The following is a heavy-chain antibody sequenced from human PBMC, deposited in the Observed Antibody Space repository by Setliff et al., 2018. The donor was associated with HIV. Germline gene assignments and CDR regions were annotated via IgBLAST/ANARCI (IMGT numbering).Heavy chain of an antibody. CDR3: ARHDTEYSSYPIDY. CDR2: IYYGGST. Sequence: PSETLSLTCTVSGGSISSNNYYWGWIRQPPGKGLEWIASIYYGGSTYYNPSLKSRVTISVDTSKNQFSLKLSSVTAADTAVYYCARHDTEYSSYPIDYWGQGNLVTVSS. J-gene: IGHJ4*02. D-gene: IGHD6-6*01. V-gene: IGHV4-39*01. CDR1: GGSISSNNYY.